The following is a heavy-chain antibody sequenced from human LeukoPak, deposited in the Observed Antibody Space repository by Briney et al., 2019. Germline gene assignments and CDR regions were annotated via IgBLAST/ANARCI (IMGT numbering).Heavy chain of an antibody. CDR3: ARASSSGYRGADF. V-gene: IGHV3-7*01. J-gene: IGHJ4*02. CDR2: IKQDGSEK. CDR1: GFTFSAYW. Sequence: PGGSLRLSCAASGFTFSAYWMSWVRQAPGKGLEWVANIKQDGSEKNYVDSVKGRFTISRDNAKNSLYLQMNSLRAEDTAVYYCARASSSGYRGADFWGQGTLVTVSS. D-gene: IGHD3-22*01.